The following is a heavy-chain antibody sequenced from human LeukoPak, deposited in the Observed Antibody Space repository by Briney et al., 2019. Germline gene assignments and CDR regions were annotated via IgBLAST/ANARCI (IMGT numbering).Heavy chain of an antibody. V-gene: IGHV3-49*04. D-gene: IGHD3-16*02. CDR2: IRSKAYGGTT. CDR1: GFTFGDYA. Sequence: GGSLGLSCTASGFTFGDYAMSWVRQAPGKGLEWVGFIRSKAYGGTTEYAASVKGRFTISRDDSKSIAYLQMNSLKTEDTAVYYCTRGVVDDYVWGSYRVQYYFDYWGQGTLVTVSS. J-gene: IGHJ4*02. CDR3: TRGVVDDYVWGSYRVQYYFDY.